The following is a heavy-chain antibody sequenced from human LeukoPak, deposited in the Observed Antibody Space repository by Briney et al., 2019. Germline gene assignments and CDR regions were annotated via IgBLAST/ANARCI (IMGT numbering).Heavy chain of an antibody. CDR2: LSGSGAST. V-gene: IGHV3-23*01. Sequence: HPGGSLTLSCAASGFTFSSYAMSWVRQAPGKGLEWFSTLSGSGASTSYADSVKGRFTISRDNSKNTLYLQMNSLRAEDTARYYCAKQKGYCSGGSCYYSDYWGQGTLVTVSS. CDR1: GFTFSSYA. CDR3: AKQKGYCSGGSCYYSDY. J-gene: IGHJ4*02. D-gene: IGHD2-15*01.